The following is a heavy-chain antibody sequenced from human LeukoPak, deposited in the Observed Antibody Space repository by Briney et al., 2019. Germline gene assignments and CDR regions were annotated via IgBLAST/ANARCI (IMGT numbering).Heavy chain of an antibody. CDR2: ISSSGSTI. CDR1: GFTFNDYY. V-gene: IGHV3-11*01. J-gene: IGHJ4*02. Sequence: GGSLRLSCAASGFTFNDYYMSWIRQAPGKGLEWVSYISSSGSTIYYADSVKGRFTISRDNAKNSLYLQMNSLRAEDTAVYYCARARMRAALDYWGQGTLVTVSS. D-gene: IGHD2-15*01. CDR3: ARARMRAALDY.